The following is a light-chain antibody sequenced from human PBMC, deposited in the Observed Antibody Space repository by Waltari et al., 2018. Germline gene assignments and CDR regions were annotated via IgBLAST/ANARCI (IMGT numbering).Light chain of an antibody. CDR1: TLPKQY. J-gene: IGLJ2*01. V-gene: IGLV3-25*03. Sequence: SYELTQPPSVSVSPGQTAKITCSGDTLPKQYAYWYQQKPGQAPVVVIYQDTQRPSGIPERFPGSSSGKTVTLTISDVQAADEAVYHCQSADSTNTYVIFGGGTQLTVL. CDR3: QSADSTNTYVI. CDR2: QDT.